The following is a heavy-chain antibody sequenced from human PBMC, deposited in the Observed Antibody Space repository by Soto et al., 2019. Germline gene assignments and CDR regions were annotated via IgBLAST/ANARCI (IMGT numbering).Heavy chain of an antibody. Sequence: EVQLLESGGDLVQPGGSLRLACAASGFSFSSYAMVWVRQAPGKGLEWVSVISARGGSSYFADSVKGRFTISRDNFKNVLSLEMNSLRAEDTAIYFCAKGSIEYSASADHWGQGTLFLVSS. V-gene: IGHV3-23*01. CDR1: GFSFSSYA. J-gene: IGHJ4*02. CDR2: ISARGGSS. CDR3: AKGSIEYSASADH. D-gene: IGHD5-12*01.